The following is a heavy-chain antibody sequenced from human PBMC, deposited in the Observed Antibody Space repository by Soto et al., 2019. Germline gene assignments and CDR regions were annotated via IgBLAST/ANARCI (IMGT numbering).Heavy chain of an antibody. CDR1: RFTFSTYT. Sequence: EVQLVESGGGLVKPGGSLRLSCAASRFTFSTYTMNWVRQAPGKGLEWVSSITSTSSLIFYADSVKGRFTISRDNAKNSLYLQMNSLTAEDTAVYYCARRGTETYGVKCAFDIWGQGTMVTVSS. D-gene: IGHD4-17*01. CDR2: ITSTSSLI. V-gene: IGHV3-21*01. CDR3: ARRGTETYGVKCAFDI. J-gene: IGHJ3*02.